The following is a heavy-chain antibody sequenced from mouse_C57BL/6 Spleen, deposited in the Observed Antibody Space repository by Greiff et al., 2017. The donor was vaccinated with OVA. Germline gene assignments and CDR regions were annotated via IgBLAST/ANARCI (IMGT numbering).Heavy chain of an antibody. CDR1: GYTFTDYE. CDR2: IDPETGGT. Sequence: QVQLQQSGAELVRPGASVTLSCKASGYTFTDYEMHWVKQTPVHGLEWIGAIDPETGGTAYNQKFKGKAILTADKSSSTAYMELRSLTSEDSAVDYCTRPLITTSYFDYWGQGTTLTVSS. CDR3: TRPLITTSYFDY. J-gene: IGHJ2*01. D-gene: IGHD1-1*01. V-gene: IGHV1-15*01.